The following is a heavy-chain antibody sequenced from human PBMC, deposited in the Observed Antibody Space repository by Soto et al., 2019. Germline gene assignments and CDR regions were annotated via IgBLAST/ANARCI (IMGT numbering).Heavy chain of an antibody. V-gene: IGHV1-69*01. J-gene: IGHJ6*02. CDR3: ARRGLAARPWYYYYGMDV. CDR2: IIPIFGTA. D-gene: IGHD6-6*01. CDR1: GGGFRSCA. Sequence: CEAPGGGFRSCALCWPRQDPGQGLEWMGGIIPIFGTANYAQKFQGRVTITADESTSTAYMELSSLRSEDTAVYYCARRGLAARPWYYYYGMDVWGQGTTVTV.